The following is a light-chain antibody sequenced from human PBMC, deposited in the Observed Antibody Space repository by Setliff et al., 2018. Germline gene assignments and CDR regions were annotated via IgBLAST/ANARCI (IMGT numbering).Light chain of an antibody. CDR3: AAWDDSLNGFV. Sequence: QSALAQPPSASGTPGQRVTISCSGSSSNIGSNTVNWYQHLPGTAPKLLIYSDNLRPSGVPDRFSGSKSGTSASLAISGLQSEDEADYYCAAWDDSLNGFVFGTGTKVTVL. CDR2: SDN. J-gene: IGLJ1*01. CDR1: SSNIGSNT. V-gene: IGLV1-44*01.